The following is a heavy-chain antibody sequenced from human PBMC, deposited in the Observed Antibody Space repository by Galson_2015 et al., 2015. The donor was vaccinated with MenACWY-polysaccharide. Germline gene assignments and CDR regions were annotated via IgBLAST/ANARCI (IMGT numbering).Heavy chain of an antibody. CDR1: TFSSYA. D-gene: IGHD2/OR15-2a*01. V-gene: IGHV3-30-3*01. CDR2: ISYDGSNK. Sequence: TFSSYAIHWVRQAPGKGLEWVAIISYDGSNKYYADSVKGQFTISRDNSKNTMYLQMNSLKSDDTAVYYCARTYCSRTTCYGMDVWGQGTTVTVSS. J-gene: IGHJ6*02. CDR3: ARTYCSRTTCYGMDV.